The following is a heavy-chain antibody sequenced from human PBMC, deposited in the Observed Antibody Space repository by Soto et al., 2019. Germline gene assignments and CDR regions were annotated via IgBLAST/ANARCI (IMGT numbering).Heavy chain of an antibody. J-gene: IGHJ6*02. CDR1: GGSISIGGYY. Sequence: QLQLQESGAGLVKPSQTLSLICTVSGGSISIGGYYWSWIRHHPGKGLEWIGYIYRSGNAYYNPSLKSPVAISVDTSKNQFSLKVSSVTVADTAVYYCARKNDFSSRSFYYSGLDVWGQGTSVTVSS. V-gene: IGHV4-31*01. D-gene: IGHD3-3*01. CDR3: ARKNDFSSRSFYYSGLDV. CDR2: IYRSGNA.